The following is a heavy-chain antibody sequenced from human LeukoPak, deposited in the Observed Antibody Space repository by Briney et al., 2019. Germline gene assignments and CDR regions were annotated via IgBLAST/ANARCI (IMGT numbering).Heavy chain of an antibody. J-gene: IGHJ4*02. V-gene: IGHV3-23*01. CDR2: ISGSGGST. Sequence: PGGSLRLSCAASGFTFSSYAMSWVRQAPGKGLEWVSAISGSGGSTYYADSVKGRFTISRDNSKNTLYLQMNSLRAEDTAVYYCAKGDGGRGWYYDILTGHYYFDYWGQGTLVTVSS. CDR1: GFTFSSYA. CDR3: AKGDGGRGWYYDILTGHYYFDY. D-gene: IGHD3-9*01.